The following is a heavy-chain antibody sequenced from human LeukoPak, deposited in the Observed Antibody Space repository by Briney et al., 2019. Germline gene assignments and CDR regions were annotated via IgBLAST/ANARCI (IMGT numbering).Heavy chain of an antibody. V-gene: IGHV3-48*03. D-gene: IGHD3-3*01. CDR1: GFTFSSYE. J-gene: IGHJ5*02. Sequence: GGSLRLSCAASGFTFSSYEMNWVRQASGKGLEWVSYISSSGSTIYYADSVKGRFTISGDNAKNSLYLQMNSLKTEDTAVYYCTRIRERITIFGVVHRTNWFDPWGQGTLVTVSS. CDR2: ISSSGSTI. CDR3: TRIRERITIFGVVHRTNWFDP.